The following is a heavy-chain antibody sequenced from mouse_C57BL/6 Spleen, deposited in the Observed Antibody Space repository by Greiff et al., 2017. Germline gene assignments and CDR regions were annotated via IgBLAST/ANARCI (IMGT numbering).Heavy chain of an antibody. CDR3: GRENSNYVMDY. J-gene: IGHJ4*01. V-gene: IGHV1-50*01. Sequence: QVQLQQPGAELVKPGASVKLSCKASGYTFTSYWMQWVKQRPGQGLEWIGEIDPSDSCTNYNQKFKGKATLTVDTSTSTAYRQLSSLTSEDSAVYYCGRENSNYVMDYRGQGTKVTASS. CDR1: GYTFTSYW. D-gene: IGHD2-5*01. CDR2: IDPSDSCT.